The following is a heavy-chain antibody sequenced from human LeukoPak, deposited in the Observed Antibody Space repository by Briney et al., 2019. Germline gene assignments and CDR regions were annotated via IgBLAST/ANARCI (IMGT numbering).Heavy chain of an antibody. D-gene: IGHD3-3*01. Sequence: GGSLRLSCAASGFTFSSHSMSWVRQAPGRGLEWVPFISDDTYNIYYADSVRGRFTVSRDNARNSLYLQMNSLRAEDTALYYCARHTRASQYYFDYWGQGTLATVSS. CDR1: GFTFSSHS. CDR2: ISDDTYNI. CDR3: ARHTRASQYYFDY. J-gene: IGHJ4*02. V-gene: IGHV3-48*01.